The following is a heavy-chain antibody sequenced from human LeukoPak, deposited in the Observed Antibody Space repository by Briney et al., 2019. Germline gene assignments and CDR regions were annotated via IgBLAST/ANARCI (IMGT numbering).Heavy chain of an antibody. CDR1: GFTFSSYG. CDR2: IRYDGSNK. Sequence: GGSLRLSCAASGFTFSSYGMHWVRQAPGKGLEWVAFIRYDGSNKYYADSVKGRFTIARDNSKNTPYLQMNSLRAEDTAVYYCAKGTISGIPAAIPFDYWGQGTLVTVSS. CDR3: AKGTISGIPAAIPFDY. J-gene: IGHJ4*02. D-gene: IGHD2-2*01. V-gene: IGHV3-30*02.